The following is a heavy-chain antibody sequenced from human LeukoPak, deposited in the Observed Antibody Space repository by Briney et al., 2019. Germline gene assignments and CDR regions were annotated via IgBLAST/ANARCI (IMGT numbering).Heavy chain of an antibody. CDR3: ATLRGASTAVFDS. J-gene: IGHJ4*02. Sequence: PSETLSLTCTVSGGSINNDYWSWIRQSPGKRLEWIGYIHYSGATNYSPSLNSRVTISVDTSKNQFSLKLSSVTAADTALYYCATLRGASTAVFDSWGQGTLVTVSS. D-gene: IGHD2-21*02. CDR2: IHYSGAT. CDR1: GGSINNDY. V-gene: IGHV4-59*08.